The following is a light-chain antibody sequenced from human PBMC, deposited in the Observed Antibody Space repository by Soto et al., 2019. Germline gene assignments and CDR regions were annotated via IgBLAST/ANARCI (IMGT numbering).Light chain of an antibody. Sequence: QSVLTQPPSVSGSPGQRVTISCTGSSSNIGAGYHVHWYQQLPETAPKLLIYGNSNRPSGVPDRFSGSKSGTSASLAITGLQAEEEADYYCQSYDSSLSGYVVFGGGTKLTVL. CDR1: SSNIGAGYH. J-gene: IGLJ2*01. V-gene: IGLV1-40*01. CDR3: QSYDSSLSGYVV. CDR2: GNS.